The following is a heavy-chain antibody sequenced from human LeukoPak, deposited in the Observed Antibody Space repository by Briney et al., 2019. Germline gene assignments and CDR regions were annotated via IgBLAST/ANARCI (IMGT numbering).Heavy chain of an antibody. V-gene: IGHV1-18*01. CDR3: ARGIVVVTDWFDP. CDR1: RYTLFKHG. Sequence: APEKVSRKASRYTLFKHGLSWVGQAPRQGVEGMGWISAYNGNTNDAQKLQGRVTMTTDTSTSTAYMELRSLRSDDTAVYYCARGIVVVTDWFDPWGQGTLVTVSS. D-gene: IGHD3-22*01. J-gene: IGHJ5*02. CDR2: ISAYNGNT.